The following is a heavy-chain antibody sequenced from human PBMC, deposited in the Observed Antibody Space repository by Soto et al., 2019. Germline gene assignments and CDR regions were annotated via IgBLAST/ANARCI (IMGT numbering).Heavy chain of an antibody. CDR3: AKGRGQNWNFDY. V-gene: IGHV3-23*01. D-gene: IGHD1-1*01. J-gene: IGHJ4*02. CDR2: ISGSGGTA. Sequence: EVQLLESGGGSVQPGGSLRRSCAASGFTFSSYEMHWVRRPPGKGLEWVSSISGSGGTAYYADSVKGLFSISRDSLVNTLYLQMNSLRAEDTAVYYCAKGRGQNWNFDYWGQGTLVTVSP. CDR1: GFTFSSYE.